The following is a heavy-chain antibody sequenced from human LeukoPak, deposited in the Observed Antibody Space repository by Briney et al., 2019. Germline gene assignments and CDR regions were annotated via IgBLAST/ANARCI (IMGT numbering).Heavy chain of an antibody. CDR1: GASISRYF. CDR2: IYYSGST. Sequence: PSETLSLTCTVSGASISRYFWNWIRQPPGKGLEWIGDIYYSGSTKYNPSLKSRVTISVDTSKNQFSLKLSSVTAADTAVFYCARASNDYGAYVGAFDIWGQGTMVTVSS. V-gene: IGHV4-59*01. D-gene: IGHD4-17*01. J-gene: IGHJ3*02. CDR3: ARASNDYGAYVGAFDI.